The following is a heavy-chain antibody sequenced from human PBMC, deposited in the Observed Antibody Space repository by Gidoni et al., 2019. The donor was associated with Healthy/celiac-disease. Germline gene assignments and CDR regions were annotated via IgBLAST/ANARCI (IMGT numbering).Heavy chain of an antibody. Sequence: SSYGMHWVRQAPGKGLEWEAVIWYDGSNKYYADSVKGRFTISRDNSKNTLYLQMNSLRAEDTAVYYCARDFWSDYYYYGMDVWGQGTTVTVSS. CDR2: IWYDGSNK. V-gene: IGHV3-33*01. CDR1: SSYG. D-gene: IGHD3-3*01. CDR3: ARDFWSDYYYYGMDV. J-gene: IGHJ6*02.